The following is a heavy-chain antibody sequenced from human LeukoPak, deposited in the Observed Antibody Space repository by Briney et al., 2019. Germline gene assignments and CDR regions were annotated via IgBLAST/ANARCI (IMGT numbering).Heavy chain of an antibody. V-gene: IGHV1-46*01. J-gene: IGHJ5*02. CDR2: INPSGGST. D-gene: IGHD2-15*01. CDR3: ARGIVVVVAATGGWFDP. Sequence: ASVKVSCKASGYTFTSYYMHWVRQAPGQGLEWMGIINPSGGSTSYAQKFQGRVTMTRDMSTSTVYMELSSLRSEDTAVYYCARGIVVVVAATGGWFDPWGQGTLVTVSS. CDR1: GYTFTSYY.